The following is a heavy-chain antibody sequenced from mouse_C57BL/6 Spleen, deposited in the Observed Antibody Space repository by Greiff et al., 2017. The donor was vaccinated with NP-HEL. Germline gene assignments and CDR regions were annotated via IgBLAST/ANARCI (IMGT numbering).Heavy chain of an antibody. CDR3: ARSSHYYGSSDY. D-gene: IGHD1-1*01. Sequence: EVKLVESGGGLVQPGGSLSLSCAASGFTFTDYYMSWVRQPPGQALEWLGFIRNKANGYTTEYSASVKGRFTISRDNSQSILYLQMNALRAEDSATYYCARSSHYYGSSDYWGQGTTLTVSS. CDR1: GFTFTDYY. V-gene: IGHV7-3*01. CDR2: IRNKANGYTT. J-gene: IGHJ2*01.